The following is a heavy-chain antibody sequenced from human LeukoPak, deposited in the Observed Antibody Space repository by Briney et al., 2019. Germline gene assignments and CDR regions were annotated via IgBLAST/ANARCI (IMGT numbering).Heavy chain of an antibody. CDR1: GFTFSSYA. V-gene: IGHV3-30-3*01. CDR2: ISYDGSNK. CDR3: ARDKTSLDY. J-gene: IGHJ4*02. Sequence: PGRSLRLSCAASGFTFSSYAMHWVRQAPGKGLEWVAVISYDGSNKYYADSVKGRFTISRDNSKSTLYLQMNSLRAEDTAVYYCARDKTSLDYWGQGTLVTVSS.